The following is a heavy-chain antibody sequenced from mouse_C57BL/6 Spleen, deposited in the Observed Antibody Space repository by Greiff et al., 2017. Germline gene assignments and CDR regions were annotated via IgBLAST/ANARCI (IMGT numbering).Heavy chain of an antibody. CDR1: GYTFTSYD. J-gene: IGHJ4*01. CDR3: ARSDCYGNSYEGAMDY. CDR2: IYPRDGST. Sequence: VQLVESGPELVQPGASVKLSCKASGYTFTSYDINWVQQRPGQGLEWIGWIYPRDGSTTYNEKFKGKATLTVDTSSSTACMELHSLTSEDSAVYFCARSDCYGNSYEGAMDYWGQGTSVTVSS. D-gene: IGHD1-1*01. V-gene: IGHV1-85*01.